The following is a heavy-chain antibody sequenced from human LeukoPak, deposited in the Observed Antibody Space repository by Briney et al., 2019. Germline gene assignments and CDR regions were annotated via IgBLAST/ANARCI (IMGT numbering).Heavy chain of an antibody. CDR3: ARDSNPRGGYDAFDF. CDR2: ISSSSSTI. CDR1: GFTFSSYS. Sequence: PGGSLRLSCAASGFTFSSYSMNWVRQAPGKGLEWVSYISSSSSTIYYADSVKGRFTISRDNAKNSLYLQMNSLRAEDTAVYYCARDSNPRGGYDAFDFWGQGTLVTVSS. V-gene: IGHV3-48*01. D-gene: IGHD3-10*01. J-gene: IGHJ3*01.